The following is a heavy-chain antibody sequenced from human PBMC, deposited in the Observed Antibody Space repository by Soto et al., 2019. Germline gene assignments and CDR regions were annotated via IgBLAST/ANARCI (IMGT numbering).Heavy chain of an antibody. J-gene: IGHJ6*02. D-gene: IGHD2-15*01. V-gene: IGHV1-69*01. CDR3: ARDLEVVVLGVHHYYYYGMDV. Sequence: QVQLVQSGAEVQEPGSSVKVSCKTSGGTFSSFAISWVRQAPGQGLEWMGGIIPIFETENYAKKFQGGVTITADEITGTAYMELRSLRSEDTGVYYCARDLEVVVLGVHHYYYYGMDVWGQGTTVTVSS. CDR1: GGTFSSFA. CDR2: IIPIFETE.